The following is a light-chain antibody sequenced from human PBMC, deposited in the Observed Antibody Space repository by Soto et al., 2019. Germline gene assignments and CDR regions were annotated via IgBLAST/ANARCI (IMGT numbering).Light chain of an antibody. CDR2: GAS. J-gene: IGKJ4*01. CDR1: QSLSSSY. Sequence: EIVLTQSPGTLSLSPGERATLSCRASQSLSSSYLAWYQQKPGQAPRVLIYGASSRATGIPDRFRGSGSGTDFTLTISRLEPEDFAVYYCHQYHSSPPLTFGGGTKVAI. V-gene: IGKV3-20*01. CDR3: HQYHSSPPLT.